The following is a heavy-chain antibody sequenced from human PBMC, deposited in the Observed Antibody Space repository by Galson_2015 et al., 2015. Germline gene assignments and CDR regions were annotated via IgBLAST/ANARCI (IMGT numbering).Heavy chain of an antibody. D-gene: IGHD3-3*01. CDR3: ARQILDYDFWSGYYPTNFDY. J-gene: IGHJ4*02. CDR1: EFTFSSYY. V-gene: IGHV3-21*01. Sequence: SLRLSCAASEFTFSSYYMSWVRQAPGKGLEWVSSISSTTTYIYYADSVKGRFTISRGNAKNSLYLQMNSLGAEDTAVYYCARQILDYDFWSGYYPTNFDYWGQGTLVIVSS. CDR2: ISSTTTYI.